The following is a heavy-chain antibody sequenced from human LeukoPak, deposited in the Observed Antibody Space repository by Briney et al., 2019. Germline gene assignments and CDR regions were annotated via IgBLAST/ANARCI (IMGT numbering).Heavy chain of an antibody. V-gene: IGHV4-34*01. D-gene: IGHD6-13*01. CDR2: INHSGST. CDR3: ASLSSSWYYFDY. Sequence: SEALSLTCAVYGGSFSGYYWSWHRQPPGKGLEWIGEINHSGSTNYNPSLKSRVAISVDTSKNQFSLKLSSVTAADTAVYYCASLSSSWYYFDYWGQGTLVTVSS. CDR1: GGSFSGYY. J-gene: IGHJ4*02.